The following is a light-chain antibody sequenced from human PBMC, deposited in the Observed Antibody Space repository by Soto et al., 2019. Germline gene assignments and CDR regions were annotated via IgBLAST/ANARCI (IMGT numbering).Light chain of an antibody. J-gene: IGLJ1*01. CDR2: GIS. CDR3: QSYDSSLSGSRV. Sequence: QSVMTQPPSVSGAPGQRVTISCTGSSSNIGAGYDVHWYQQLPGTPPKLLIYGISNRPSGVPDRFSGSKSGTSASLAITGLQAEDEADYYCQSYDSSLSGSRVFGTGTKVTVL. CDR1: SSNIGAGYD. V-gene: IGLV1-40*01.